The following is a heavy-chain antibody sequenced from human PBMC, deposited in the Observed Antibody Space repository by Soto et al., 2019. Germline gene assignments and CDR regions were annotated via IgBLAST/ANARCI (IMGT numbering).Heavy chain of an antibody. J-gene: IGHJ4*02. V-gene: IGHV1-18*01. CDR2: ISAYNGNT. D-gene: IGHD6-19*01. CDR3: ARDLPGYSSGWDDTYYFDY. CDR1: GYTFTSYG. Sequence: ASVKVSCKASGYTFTSYGISWVRQAPGQGLEWMGWISAYNGNTNYAQKLQGRVTMTTDTSTSTAYMELRSLRSDDTAVYYCARDLPGYSSGWDDTYYFDYWGQGTLLTVSS.